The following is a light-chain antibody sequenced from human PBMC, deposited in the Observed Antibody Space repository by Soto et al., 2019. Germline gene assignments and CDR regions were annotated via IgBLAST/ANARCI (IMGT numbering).Light chain of an antibody. CDR1: SSDVGTYDL. V-gene: IGLV2-23*01. CDR2: EAT. Sequence: QSVLTQPTSVSGSPGQSITISCTGTSSDVGTYDLVSWYQHHPGAAPKLIIYEATRRPSGISNRFSGSKSGNTASLTISGLQAEDEADYYCCSFAGSNSWVFGGGTKLTVL. CDR3: CSFAGSNSWV. J-gene: IGLJ3*02.